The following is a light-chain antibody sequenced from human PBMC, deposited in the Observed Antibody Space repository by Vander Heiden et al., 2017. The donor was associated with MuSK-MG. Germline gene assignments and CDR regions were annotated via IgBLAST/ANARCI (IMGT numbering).Light chain of an antibody. Sequence: DIQMTQSPSSLSASVGDRVTITCRASQGISNYLAWYQQKPGKGPKLLIYAASTLQSVVPSRFSGSGYGTDFTLTISSLQPEDVATYYCQKYNRDPRTGTFGQGTKLEIK. J-gene: IGKJ1*01. V-gene: IGKV1-27*01. CDR2: AAS. CDR3: QKYNRDPRTGT. CDR1: QGISNY.